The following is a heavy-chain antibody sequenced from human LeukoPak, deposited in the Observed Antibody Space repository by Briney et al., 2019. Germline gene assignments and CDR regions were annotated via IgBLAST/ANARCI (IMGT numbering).Heavy chain of an antibody. CDR1: GGTFHSFT. J-gene: IGHJ4*02. V-gene: IGHV1-69*08. Sequence: SVKVSCKTSGGTFHSFTFSWVRQAPGQGLEWMGWIIPAIGPPKYSQRFQDRVTITADKSTNTAYMELSSLRSEDTAVYYCARGASRSFDYWGQGTLVTVSS. CDR2: IIPAIGPP. CDR3: ARGASRSFDY.